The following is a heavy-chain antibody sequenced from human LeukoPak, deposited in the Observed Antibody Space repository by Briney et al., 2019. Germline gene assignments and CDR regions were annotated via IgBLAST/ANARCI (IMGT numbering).Heavy chain of an antibody. CDR3: ARGPPNWGYDY. Sequence: ASVNVSCTASGGTFSSYAISWVRQATGQRPEWMGWMSPNSGDTGYAQKFQDRVTMTRNTSISTAYMELSSLRSDDTAVYYCARGPPNWGYDYWGPGTLVTVSS. V-gene: IGHV1-8*02. CDR1: GGTFSSYA. J-gene: IGHJ4*02. CDR2: MSPNSGDT. D-gene: IGHD7-27*01.